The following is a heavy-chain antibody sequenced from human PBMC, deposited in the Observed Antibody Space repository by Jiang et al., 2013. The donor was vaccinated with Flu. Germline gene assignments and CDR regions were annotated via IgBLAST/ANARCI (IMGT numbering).Heavy chain of an antibody. CDR1: GFTFSSYA. Sequence: QLVESGGGLVQPGGSLRLSCAASGFTFSSYAMSWVRQAPGKGLEWVSTISGSGGTTYYADSVKGRFTISRDNSKNTLYLQMNSLRAEDTAVYYCAKDRGPYCTNGVCYTGDYWGQGTLVTVSS. CDR3: AKDRGPYCTNGVCYTGDY. J-gene: IGHJ4*02. V-gene: IGHV3-23*04. CDR2: ISGSGGTT. D-gene: IGHD2-8*01.